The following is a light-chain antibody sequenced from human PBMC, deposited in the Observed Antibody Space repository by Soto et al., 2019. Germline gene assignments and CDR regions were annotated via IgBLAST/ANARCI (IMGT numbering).Light chain of an antibody. CDR3: QQYGSSPT. J-gene: IGKJ5*01. V-gene: IGKV3-20*01. Sequence: EIVLTQSPGTLSLSPGERATLSCRASQSVSSYLLWYQQKPGQAPRLLIYGASSRATGIPDRFSGSGSGTDFTLTISRLEPEDFAVYYCQQYGSSPTFGQGTRLEIK. CDR1: QSVSSY. CDR2: GAS.